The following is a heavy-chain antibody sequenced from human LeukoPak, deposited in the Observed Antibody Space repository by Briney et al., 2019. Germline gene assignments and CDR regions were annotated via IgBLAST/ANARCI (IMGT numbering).Heavy chain of an antibody. V-gene: IGHV4-34*01. CDR1: GGSFSGYY. CDR2: INHSGST. D-gene: IGHD5-18*01. Sequence: SETLSLTCAVYGGSFSGYYWSWIRQPPGKGLEWTGEINHSGSTNYNPSLKSRVTISVDTSKNQFSLKLSSVTAADTAVYYCARAYVDTAMVLHVGATVDYYYYMDVWGKGTTVTVSS. CDR3: ARAYVDTAMVLHVGATVDYYYYMDV. J-gene: IGHJ6*03.